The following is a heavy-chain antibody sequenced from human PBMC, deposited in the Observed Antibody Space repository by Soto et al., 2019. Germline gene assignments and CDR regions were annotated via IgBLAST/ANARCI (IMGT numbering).Heavy chain of an antibody. V-gene: IGHV3-23*01. CDR2: ISGSDDST. Sequence: EVQLLESGGGLVQPGESLRLSCAASGFTFSSYAMSWVRQAPGTGLEWVSVISGSDDSTYYADSVKGRFTISRDNSKNTLYLQMHSLRAEYTAVYYCAKRSSSATFDYWGQGALVTVSS. CDR1: GFTFSSYA. D-gene: IGHD6-6*01. CDR3: AKRSSSATFDY. J-gene: IGHJ4*02.